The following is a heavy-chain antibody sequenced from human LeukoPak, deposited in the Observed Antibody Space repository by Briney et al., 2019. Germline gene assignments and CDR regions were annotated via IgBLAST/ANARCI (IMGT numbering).Heavy chain of an antibody. CDR2: ISYDGSNK. V-gene: IGHV3-30-3*01. Sequence: PGRSLRLSCAASGFTFSSYAMHWVRQAPGKGLEGVAVISYDGSNKYYADSVKGRFTISRDNSKNTLYLQMNSLRAEDTAVYYCARDMGHIVVVTAPKGFDYWGQGTLVTVSS. CDR1: GFTFSSYA. J-gene: IGHJ4*02. D-gene: IGHD2-21*02. CDR3: ARDMGHIVVVTAPKGFDY.